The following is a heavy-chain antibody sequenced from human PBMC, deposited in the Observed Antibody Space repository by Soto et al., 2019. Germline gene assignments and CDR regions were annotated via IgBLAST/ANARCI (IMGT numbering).Heavy chain of an antibody. CDR2: IYYSGST. Sequence: PSETLSLTCTVSGGSISSYYWSLIRQPPGKGLEWIGYIYYSGSTNYNPSLKSRVTISVDTSKNQFSLKLSSVTAADTAVYYCARLPRFSTGWYGIEYWGQGTLVTVSS. V-gene: IGHV4-59*01. CDR3: ARLPRFSTGWYGIEY. CDR1: GGSISSYY. D-gene: IGHD6-19*01. J-gene: IGHJ4*02.